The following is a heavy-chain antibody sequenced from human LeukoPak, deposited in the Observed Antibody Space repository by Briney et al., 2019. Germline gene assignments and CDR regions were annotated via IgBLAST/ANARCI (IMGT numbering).Heavy chain of an antibody. CDR3: ARGPHIAAAGTGGDY. Sequence: PSETLSLTCTVSGGSISSSSYYWGWIRQPPGKGLEWIGSIYYSGSTYYNPSLKSRVTISVDTSKNQFSLKLSSVTAADTAVYYCARGPHIAAAGTGGDYWGQGTLVTVSS. V-gene: IGHV4-39*01. CDR2: IYYSGST. J-gene: IGHJ4*02. CDR1: GGSISSSSYY. D-gene: IGHD6-13*01.